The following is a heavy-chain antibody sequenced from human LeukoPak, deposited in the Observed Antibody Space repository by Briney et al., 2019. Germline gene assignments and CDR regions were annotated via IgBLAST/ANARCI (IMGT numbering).Heavy chain of an antibody. CDR2: ISWNSGSI. J-gene: IGHJ4*02. V-gene: IGHV3-9*01. CDR3: AKDTYYYDSSGQFDY. D-gene: IGHD3-22*01. Sequence: PGRSLRLSCAASGFTFDDYAMHWVRQAPGKGLESDSGISWNSGSIGYADSVKGRFTISRDNAKNSLYLQMNSLRAEDTALYYCAKDTYYYDSSGQFDYWGQGTLVTVSS. CDR1: GFTFDDYA.